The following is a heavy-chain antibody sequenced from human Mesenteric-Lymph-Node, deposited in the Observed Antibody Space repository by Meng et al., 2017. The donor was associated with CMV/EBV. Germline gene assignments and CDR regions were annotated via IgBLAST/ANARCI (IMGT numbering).Heavy chain of an antibody. CDR2: IGYDGSNK. J-gene: IGHJ4*02. CDR1: GFTFSSYG. V-gene: IGHV3-30*02. CDR3: AKDVIVVVPENYFDY. D-gene: IGHD2-2*01. Sequence: GESLKISCAASGFTFSSYGMHWVRQAPGKGLEWVAFIGYDGSNKYDADSVKGRFTISRDNSKNTLYLQMNSLRAEDTAVYYCAKDVIVVVPENYFDYWGQGTLVTVSS.